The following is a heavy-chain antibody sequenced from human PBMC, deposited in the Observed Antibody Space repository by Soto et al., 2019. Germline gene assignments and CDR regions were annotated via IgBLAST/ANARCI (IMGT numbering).Heavy chain of an antibody. J-gene: IGHJ4*02. CDR1: GGSISSYY. D-gene: IGHD6-19*01. V-gene: IGHV4-59*01. CDR3: ASWRSGWLYYFDY. Sequence: PSGTLSLTSNVSGGSISSYYWSWIRQPPGKGLEWIGYIYYSGSPNSNPSLKSRLTISVDTSKNQFSLKLSSVTAADTAVYYCASWRSGWLYYFDYWGQGALVTISS. CDR2: IYYSGSP.